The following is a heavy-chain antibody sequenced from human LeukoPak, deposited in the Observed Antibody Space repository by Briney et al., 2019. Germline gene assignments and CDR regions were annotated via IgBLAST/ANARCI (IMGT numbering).Heavy chain of an antibody. J-gene: IGHJ6*02. CDR1: GFTVSSNY. CDR2: ISSSSSYI. CDR3: ARDRYSSGWYSVYGMDV. D-gene: IGHD6-19*01. V-gene: IGHV3-21*01. Sequence: GGSLRLSCAASGFTVSSNYMSWVRQALGKGLEWVSSISSSSSYIYYADSVKGRFTISRDNAKNSLYLQMNSLRAEDTAVYYCARDRYSSGWYSVYGMDVWGQGTTVTVSS.